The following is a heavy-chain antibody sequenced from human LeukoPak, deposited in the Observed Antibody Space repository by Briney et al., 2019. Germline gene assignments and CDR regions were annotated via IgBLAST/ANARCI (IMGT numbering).Heavy chain of an antibody. V-gene: IGHV3-21*01. CDR3: ARDGHGDGFLTGYSYFGMDV. D-gene: IGHD3-9*01. Sequence: PGGSLRLSCAASGFSLSSYSMNWVRLAPGKGLEWVSSITISSNFIYYADSVKGRFTISRDNAKSSLFLQMNSLRAEDTAVYFCARDGHGDGFLTGYSYFGMDVWGQGTTVTVYS. J-gene: IGHJ6*02. CDR2: ITISSNFI. CDR1: GFSLSSYS.